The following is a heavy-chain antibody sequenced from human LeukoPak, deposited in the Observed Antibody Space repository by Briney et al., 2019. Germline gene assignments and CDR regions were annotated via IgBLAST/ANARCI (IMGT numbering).Heavy chain of an antibody. D-gene: IGHD3/OR15-3a*01. CDR1: GFTFRSYE. V-gene: IGHV3-48*03. Sequence: PGGCLRLSCAASGFTFRSYEMNWVRQAPGKGLEWVSYISSSGNTIYYADSVKGQFTISRDNAKDSLYLQMNSLRAEDTAVYYCARPESPLHGLSWYDSWGQGTLVTVSS. J-gene: IGHJ5*01. CDR3: ARPESPLHGLSWYDS. CDR2: ISSSGNTI.